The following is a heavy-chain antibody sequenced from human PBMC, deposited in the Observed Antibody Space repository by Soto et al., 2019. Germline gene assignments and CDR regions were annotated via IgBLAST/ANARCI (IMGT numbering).Heavy chain of an antibody. CDR2: IDPSDSYT. CDR1: GYSFTSYW. CDR3: ASDLLGGYESHDAFDI. Sequence: PGESLKISCKGSGYSFTSYWISWVRQMPGKGLEWMGRIDPSDSYTNYSPSFQGHVTISADKSISTAYLQWSSLKASDTAMYYCASDLLGGYESHDAFDIWGQGTMVTVSS. V-gene: IGHV5-10-1*01. D-gene: IGHD5-12*01. J-gene: IGHJ3*02.